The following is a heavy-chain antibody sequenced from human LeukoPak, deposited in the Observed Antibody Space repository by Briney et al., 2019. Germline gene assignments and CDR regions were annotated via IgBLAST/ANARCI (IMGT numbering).Heavy chain of an antibody. Sequence: GGSLRLSCAASGFTFSSYAMSWVRQAPGKGLEWVSAISGSGGSTYYADSVKGRFTISRDSSKNTLDLHMNSLRVEDTAVYYCARDRGPGFSSGWYVWFDPRGQGTLVTVSS. D-gene: IGHD6-19*01. CDR2: ISGSGGST. CDR1: GFTFSSYA. V-gene: IGHV3-23*01. CDR3: ARDRGPGFSSGWYVWFDP. J-gene: IGHJ5*02.